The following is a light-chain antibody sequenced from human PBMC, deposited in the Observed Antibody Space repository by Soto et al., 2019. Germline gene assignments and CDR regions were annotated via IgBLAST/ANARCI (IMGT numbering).Light chain of an antibody. V-gene: IGLV1-40*01. CDR3: QSYDSSLSGAGV. J-gene: IGLJ3*02. CDR1: SSNIGADYD. CDR2: GNS. Sequence: QLVLTQPPSVSGAPGQRVTISCTGGSSNIGADYDVHWYRQLPGTAPKLLIYGNSNRPSGVPDRFSASKSGTSASLAISGLQAEDEADYYCQSYDSSLSGAGVFGGGTKLTVL.